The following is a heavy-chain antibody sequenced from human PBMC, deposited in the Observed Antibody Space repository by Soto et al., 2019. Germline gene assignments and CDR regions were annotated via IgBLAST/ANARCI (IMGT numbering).Heavy chain of an antibody. D-gene: IGHD3-22*01. V-gene: IGHV4-59*01. CDR2: IHHSGRT. CDR3: ASSFYYGVVSAPPYLPL. J-gene: IGHJ2*01. CDR1: GGSISTYY. Sequence: PSETLSLNCTITGGSISTYYWNWIRQTPGKGLEWIGYIHHSGRTNYNPSLRSRVTISVDTSKNQFSLKLTSVTAADSAIYYCASSFYYGVVSAPPYLPLWRSGDLV.